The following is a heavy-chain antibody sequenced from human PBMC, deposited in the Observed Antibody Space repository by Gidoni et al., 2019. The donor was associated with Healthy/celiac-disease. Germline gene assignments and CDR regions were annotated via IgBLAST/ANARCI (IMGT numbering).Heavy chain of an antibody. V-gene: IGHV4-59*01. D-gene: IGHD2-2*01. J-gene: IGHJ5*02. CDR2: IYYSGST. CDR3: ARFYCSSTSCYWFDP. CDR1: GGSISSYY. Sequence: QVQLQESGPGLVRPSETLSLTCTVSGGSISSYYGSWIRQPPGKGLEWIGYIYYSGSTNYNPSLKSRVTISVDTSKNQFSLKLSSVPAADTAVYYCARFYCSSTSCYWFDPWGQGTLVTVSS.